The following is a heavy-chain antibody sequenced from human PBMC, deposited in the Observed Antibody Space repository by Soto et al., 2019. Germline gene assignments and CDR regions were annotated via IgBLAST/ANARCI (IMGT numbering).Heavy chain of an antibody. D-gene: IGHD6-13*01. Sequence: SVKVSCKASGGTFSSYAISWVRQAPGQGLEWMGGIIPIFGTANYAQKFQGRVTITADESTSTAYMELSSLRSEDTAVYYCARDWAGAAAAGTGLGAYYGMDGWGQGTMVTVSS. CDR1: GGTFSSYA. J-gene: IGHJ6*02. V-gene: IGHV1-69*13. CDR2: IIPIFGTA. CDR3: ARDWAGAAAAGTGLGAYYGMDG.